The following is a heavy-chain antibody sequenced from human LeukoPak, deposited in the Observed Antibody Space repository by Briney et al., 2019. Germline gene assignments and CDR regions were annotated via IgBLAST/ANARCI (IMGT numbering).Heavy chain of an antibody. CDR2: ISSSGYSV. V-gene: IGHV3-48*01. CDR1: GFTFSIYN. D-gene: IGHD4-23*01. CDR3: AREAGGNAPFDF. J-gene: IGHJ4*02. Sequence: PGGSLRLSCAASGFTFSIYNMHWARQAPGKGLEWLSYISSSGYSVYYADSVKGRFTISRDNAKNSLYLQMNSLRAEDTAVYYCAREAGGNAPFDFWGQGTLVTVSS.